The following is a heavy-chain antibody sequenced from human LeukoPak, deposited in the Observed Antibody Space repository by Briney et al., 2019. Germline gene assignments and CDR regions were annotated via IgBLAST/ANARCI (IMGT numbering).Heavy chain of an antibody. Sequence: SETLSLTCTVSGGSISTYYWNWIRQPPGKGLEWIGYIYYSGATNYNPSLKSRVTISVDTSKNQFSLKLNSVTAADTAVYYCARGQLRLSNWGQGSLVIVSS. CDR1: GGSISTYY. V-gene: IGHV4-59*12. CDR2: IYYSGAT. CDR3: ARGQLRLSN. D-gene: IGHD6-25*01. J-gene: IGHJ4*02.